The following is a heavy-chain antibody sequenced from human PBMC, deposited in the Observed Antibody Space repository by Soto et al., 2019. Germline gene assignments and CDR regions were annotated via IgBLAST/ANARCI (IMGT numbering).Heavy chain of an antibody. D-gene: IGHD1-1*01. CDR2: ISSGSSTI. J-gene: IGHJ3*02. CDR1: GFSFSSYS. CDR3: ASRSTGRVFAM. V-gene: IGHV3-48*01. Sequence: GGSLRLSCAASGFSFSSYSMNWVRQAPGKGLEWVSYISSGSSTIYYADSVKGRFTISRDNAENSLYLQMNSLRAEDTAVYYCASRSTGRVFAMWSQGTMVTVSS.